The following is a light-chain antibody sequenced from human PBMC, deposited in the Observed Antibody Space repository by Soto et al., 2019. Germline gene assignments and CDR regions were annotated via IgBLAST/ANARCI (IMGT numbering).Light chain of an antibody. CDR2: EVG. V-gene: IGLV2-14*03. CDR1: STDVADYYY. J-gene: IGLJ1*01. CDR3: SSHTTSSTVYV. Sequence: QSVLTQPASVSGSPGQSITISCPGTSTDVADYYYVSWYQQHPGQAPKLLIYEVGNRPSGVSDRFSGSKSGNTASLRISGLQAEDEADYYCSSHTTSSTVYVFGGGTKLTVL.